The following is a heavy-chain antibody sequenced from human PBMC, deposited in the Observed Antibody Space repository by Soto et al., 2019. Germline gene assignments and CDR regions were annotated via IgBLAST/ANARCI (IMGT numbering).Heavy chain of an antibody. CDR3: ARDPHRFCTNGVCYSGMFDY. J-gene: IGHJ4*02. Sequence: GGSLRLSCAASGFTFSNYWMSWVRQAPGKGLEWVANIKQDGSDKYYVDSVKGRFTISRDNAKNSLYLQMNSLRAEDMAVYYCARDPHRFCTNGVCYSGMFDYWGQGTLVTVSS. V-gene: IGHV3-7*04. CDR2: IKQDGSDK. CDR1: GFTFSNYW. D-gene: IGHD2-8*01.